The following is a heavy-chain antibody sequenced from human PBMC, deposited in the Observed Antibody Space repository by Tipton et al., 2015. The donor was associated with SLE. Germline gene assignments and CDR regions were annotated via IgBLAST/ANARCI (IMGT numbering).Heavy chain of an antibody. V-gene: IGHV4-59*08. Sequence: TLSLTCSVSGGSISNNYWMWIRQPPGKGLEWIGYISYSGSTSFNPSLKSRVTMSVDTSKNQFSLKLSSVTAADTAVYFRARADRGNCRNIDCYIFDYWGQGSPVTVSS. CDR3: ARADRGNCRNIDCYIFDY. J-gene: IGHJ4*02. D-gene: IGHD2-21*01. CDR1: GGSISNNY. CDR2: ISYSGST.